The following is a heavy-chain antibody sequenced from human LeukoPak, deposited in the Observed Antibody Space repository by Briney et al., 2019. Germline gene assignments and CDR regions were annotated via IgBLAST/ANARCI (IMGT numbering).Heavy chain of an antibody. CDR1: GYTFTSYA. V-gene: IGHV1-3*01. J-gene: IGHJ4*02. Sequence: ASVKVSCKASGYTFTSYAMHWVRQAPGQRREWMGWINAGNGNTKYSQKFQGRVTIIRDTSASTAYMELSSLRSEDTAVYYCARVGIRCSSTSCSIVFDYWGQGTLVTVSS. CDR2: INAGNGNT. CDR3: ARVGIRCSSTSCSIVFDY. D-gene: IGHD2-2*01.